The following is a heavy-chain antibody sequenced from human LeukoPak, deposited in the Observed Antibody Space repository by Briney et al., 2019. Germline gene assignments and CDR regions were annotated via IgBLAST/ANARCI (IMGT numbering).Heavy chain of an antibody. CDR1: GGSISSYY. Sequence: SETLSLTCTVSGGSISSYYGSWIRQPPGKGLEWIGYIYYSGSTNYNPSLKSRVTISVDTSKNRFSLKLSSVTAADTAVYYCARGSGGSHYDYWGQGTLVTVSS. D-gene: IGHD1-26*01. J-gene: IGHJ4*02. CDR2: IYYSGST. CDR3: ARGSGGSHYDY. V-gene: IGHV4-59*01.